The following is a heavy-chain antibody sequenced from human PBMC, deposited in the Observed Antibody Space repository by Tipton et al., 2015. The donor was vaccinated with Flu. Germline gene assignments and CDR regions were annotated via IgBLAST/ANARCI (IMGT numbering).Heavy chain of an antibody. J-gene: IGHJ4*02. Sequence: TLSLTCAVYGGSVNGYYLSWIRQPPGKGLEWIGEIENSGSTNYNPSLKSRVTISVDTSKNQVSLRLNSVTAADTAVYFCSATKGVPDYRGRGPLVTVSS. CDR1: GGSVNGYY. CDR2: IENSGST. CDR3: SATKGVPDY. V-gene: IGHV4-34*01. D-gene: IGHD3-10*01.